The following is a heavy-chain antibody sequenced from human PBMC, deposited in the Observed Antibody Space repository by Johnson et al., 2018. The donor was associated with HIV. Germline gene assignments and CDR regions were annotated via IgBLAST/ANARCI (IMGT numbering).Heavy chain of an antibody. Sequence: VQLVESGGGVVRPGGSLRLSCAASGFTVSSNYMTWVRQAPGKGLEWVSVIFSGGSTYYADSVTGRFTISRDSSKNTLYLQMNSLKTEDTAVYFCTTDRMGFWGQGTMVTVSS. CDR2: IFSGGST. V-gene: IGHV3-66*01. J-gene: IGHJ3*01. CDR1: GFTVSSNY. D-gene: IGHD2-8*01. CDR3: TTDRMGF.